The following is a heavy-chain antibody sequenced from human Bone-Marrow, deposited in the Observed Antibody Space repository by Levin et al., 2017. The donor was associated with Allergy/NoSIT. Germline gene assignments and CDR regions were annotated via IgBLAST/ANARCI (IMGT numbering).Heavy chain of an antibody. J-gene: IGHJ4*02. D-gene: IGHD6-13*01. V-gene: IGHV3-30*12. CDR2: LYYDGTNT. Sequence: GGSLRLSCIASGFSLTDYGMHWVRQAPGKGLQWVAVLYYDGTNTYYADSVKGRFTISRDNSKNTLYLQMNSLRAEDTGLYFCARGGRQQAFDYWGQGALVSVSS. CDR3: ARGGRQQAFDY. CDR1: GFSLTDYG.